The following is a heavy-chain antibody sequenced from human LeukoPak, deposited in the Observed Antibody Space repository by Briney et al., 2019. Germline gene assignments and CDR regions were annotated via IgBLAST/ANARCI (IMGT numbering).Heavy chain of an antibody. CDR1: GGSISSGGYY. V-gene: IGHV4-31*03. CDR3: ARQSSSGYLYYFDY. J-gene: IGHJ4*02. CDR2: IYYSGST. D-gene: IGHD3-22*01. Sequence: SQTLSLTCTVSGGSISSGGYYWSWIRQHPGKGLEWIGYIYYSGSTYYNPSLKSRVTISVDTSKNQFSLKLSSVTAADTAVYYCARQSSSGYLYYFDYWGQGTLVTVSS.